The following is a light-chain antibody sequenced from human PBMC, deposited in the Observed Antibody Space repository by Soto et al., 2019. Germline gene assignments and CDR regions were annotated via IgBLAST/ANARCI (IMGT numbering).Light chain of an antibody. J-gene: IGKJ1*01. CDR2: DAS. CDR3: QQYNSYWT. Sequence: DIQLTPSHSTLSASVGDRVALTCRASQSISSWLAWYQQKPGKAPKLLIYDASSLESGVPSRFSGSGSGTEFTLTISSLQPDDFATYYCQQYNSYWTFGQGAKV. V-gene: IGKV1-5*01. CDR1: QSISSW.